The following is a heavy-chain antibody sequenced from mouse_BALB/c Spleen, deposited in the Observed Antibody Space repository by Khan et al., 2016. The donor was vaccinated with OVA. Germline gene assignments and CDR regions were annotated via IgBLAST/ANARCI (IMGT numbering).Heavy chain of an antibody. Sequence: QVQLQQSGPEVVRPGVSVKISCTGSGYTFTDYAMHWVKQSLAKSLEWIGVITPYNGYTNYNQNFKGKATMTVDKSSSTAYLELARLTSEDSAIYYCARGGNGFDYWGQGTTLTVSS. J-gene: IGHJ2*01. CDR2: ITPYNGYT. CDR3: ARGGNGFDY. V-gene: IGHV1S137*01. CDR1: GYTFTDYA. D-gene: IGHD2-1*01.